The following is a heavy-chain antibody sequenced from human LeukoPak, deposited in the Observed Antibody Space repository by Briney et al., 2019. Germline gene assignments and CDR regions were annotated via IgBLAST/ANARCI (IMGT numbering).Heavy chain of an antibody. V-gene: IGHV4-4*09. Sequence: SETLSLTCTVSGGSISSYYWSWIRQPPGKGLEWIGYIYTSGSTNYNPSLKGRVTISVDTSKNKFSLKLSSVTAADTAVYYCARVIYDSSGYYPTRFDYWGQGTLVTVSS. CDR3: ARVIYDSSGYYPTRFDY. CDR2: IYTSGST. D-gene: IGHD3-22*01. J-gene: IGHJ4*02. CDR1: GGSISSYY.